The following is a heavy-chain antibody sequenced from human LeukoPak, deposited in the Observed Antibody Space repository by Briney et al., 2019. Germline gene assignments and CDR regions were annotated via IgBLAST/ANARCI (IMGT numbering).Heavy chain of an antibody. CDR2: IYHSGST. V-gene: IGHV4-30-2*01. CDR3: ARGEGDYYDSSGYPNWFDP. CDR1: GGSISSGGYS. D-gene: IGHD3-22*01. J-gene: IGHJ5*02. Sequence: TLSLTCAVSGGSISSGGYSWSWIRQPPGKGLEWIGYIYHSGSTYYNPSLKSRVTISVDRSKNQYSLKLSSVTAADTGVYYCARGEGDYYDSSGYPNWFDPWGQGTLVTVSS.